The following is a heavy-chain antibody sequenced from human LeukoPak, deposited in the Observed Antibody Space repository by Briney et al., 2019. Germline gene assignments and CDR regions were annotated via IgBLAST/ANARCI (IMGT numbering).Heavy chain of an antibody. CDR1: GGSISSYY. J-gene: IGHJ6*03. V-gene: IGHV4-59*01. CDR3: AREAVAGTDYMDV. D-gene: IGHD6-19*01. Sequence: SETLSLTCTVSGGSISSYYWSWIRQPPGKGLEWIGYIYYSGSTNYNPSLKSLVTISVDTSKNQFSLKLSSVTAADTAVYYCAREAVAGTDYMDVWGKGTTVTISS. CDR2: IYYSGST.